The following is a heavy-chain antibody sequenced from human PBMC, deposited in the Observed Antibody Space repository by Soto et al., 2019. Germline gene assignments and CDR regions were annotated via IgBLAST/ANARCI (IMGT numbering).Heavy chain of an antibody. J-gene: IGHJ4*02. CDR1: GGTFGSYA. Sequence: QLQLVQSGAEVKKPGSSVKVSCKASGGTFGSYAFSWVRQAPGQGLEWMGGIIPVSGAAHYAQKFQGRVTITADESTSTAYMELSSLSSQYTAVYYCATALGCRSTSCTLDYWGQGTRVIVSS. CDR2: IIPVSGAA. CDR3: ATALGCRSTSCTLDY. D-gene: IGHD2-2*01. V-gene: IGHV1-69*01.